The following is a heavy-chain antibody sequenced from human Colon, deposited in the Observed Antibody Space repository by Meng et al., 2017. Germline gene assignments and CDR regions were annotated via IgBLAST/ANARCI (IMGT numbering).Heavy chain of an antibody. CDR1: GDSVSSYSAA. CDR2: TYYRSRWYN. J-gene: IGHJ4*02. D-gene: IGHD3-22*01. V-gene: IGHV6-1*01. Sequence: QVQLQQSGPGLVKPSQTLSLTCAISGDSVSSYSAAWDWIRQSPSRGLEWLGRTYYRSRWYNDYAVSLKGRITITPDTSKNLFSLHLNSVTPEDTATYYCARDLSSARYYFDNWGQGILVTVSS. CDR3: ARDLSSARYYFDN.